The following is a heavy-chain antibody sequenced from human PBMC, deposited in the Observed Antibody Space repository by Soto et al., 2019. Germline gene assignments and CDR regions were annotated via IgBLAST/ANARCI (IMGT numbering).Heavy chain of an antibody. D-gene: IGHD5-18*01. J-gene: IGHJ6*02. Sequence: QVQLQESGPGLVKPSETLSLTCTVSGGSISSYYWSWIRQPPGKGLEWIAYSYDSGSTSYSPSLQXRXTXSXXTSKNHFSLKLSSVTAADTAVYYCAGGGNTALAYYFYGMDIWGQGTTVTVSS. CDR3: AGGGNTALAYYFYGMDI. CDR2: SYDSGST. V-gene: IGHV4-59*01. CDR1: GGSISSYY.